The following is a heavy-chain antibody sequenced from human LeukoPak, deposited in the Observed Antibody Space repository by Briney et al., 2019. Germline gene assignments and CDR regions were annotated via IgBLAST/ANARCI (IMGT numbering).Heavy chain of an antibody. V-gene: IGHV3-66*01. D-gene: IGHD4-17*01. J-gene: IGHJ4*02. CDR2: IYSGGST. CDR1: GFTVSSNY. Sequence: GGSLRLPCAASGFTVSSNYMSWVRQAPGKGLEWVSVIYSGGSTNYADSVKGRFTISRDNSKNTLYLQMNSLRAEDTAVYYCASTFYGDSPPYWGQGTLVTVSS. CDR3: ASTFYGDSPPY.